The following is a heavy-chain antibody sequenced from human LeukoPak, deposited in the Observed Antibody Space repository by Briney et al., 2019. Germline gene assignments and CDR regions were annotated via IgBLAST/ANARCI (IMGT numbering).Heavy chain of an antibody. D-gene: IGHD6-25*01. CDR2: INPNSGGT. CDR3: TLIAAAAGVDY. Sequence: ASVKVSCKASGYTFTGYYLHWVRQAPGQGLEWMGWINPNSGGTDYAQKFQGRVTMTRDTSISTAYMELGRLRSDDTAVYYCTLIAAAAGVDYWGQGTLVTVSS. V-gene: IGHV1-2*02. CDR1: GYTFTGYY. J-gene: IGHJ4*02.